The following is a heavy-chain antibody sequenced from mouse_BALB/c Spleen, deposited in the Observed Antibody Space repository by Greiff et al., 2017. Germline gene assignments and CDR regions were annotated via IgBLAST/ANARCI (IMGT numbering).Heavy chain of an antibody. D-gene: IGHD2-10*02. CDR3: ARRGGYGNEWYFDV. J-gene: IGHJ1*01. V-gene: IGHV1-9*01. CDR1: GYTFSCYW. CDR2: ILPGSGST. Sequence: QVQLQQSGAELMKPGASVKISCKATGYTFSCYWIEWVKQRPGHGLEWIGEILPGSGSTNYNEKFKGKATFTADTSSNTAYMQLSSLTSEDFAVYYCARRGGYGNEWYFDVWGAGTTVTVSS.